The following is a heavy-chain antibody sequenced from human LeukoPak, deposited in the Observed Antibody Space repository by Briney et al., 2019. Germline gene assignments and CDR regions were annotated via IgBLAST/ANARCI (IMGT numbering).Heavy chain of an antibody. CDR2: IYYSRST. D-gene: IGHD5-24*01. CDR3: ARRRDGYNEDFFDY. J-gene: IGHJ4*02. V-gene: IGHV4-39*01. Sequence: PSETLSLTCTVSGGSISSSSYYWGWIRQPPGKGLEWIGSIYYSRSTYYNPSLKSRVTISVDTSRNQFSLKLSSVTAADTAVYYCARRRDGYNEDFFDYWGQGTLVTVSS. CDR1: GGSISSSSYY.